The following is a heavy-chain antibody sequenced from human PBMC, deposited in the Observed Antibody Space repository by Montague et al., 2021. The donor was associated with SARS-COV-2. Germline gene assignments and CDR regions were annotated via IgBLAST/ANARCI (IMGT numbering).Heavy chain of an antibody. CDR2: VHYTGST. CDR3: AGAQNTCFIANCVNYFGV. CDR1: GDSISSYY. D-gene: IGHD1-1*01. J-gene: IGHJ4*02. Sequence: SETLSLTCEVSGDSISSYYWSWIRQSPGKGLEWIGYVHYTGSTEYNPSLKTRVTLSLDTPRNHFSLKLRSVTAADTAVYYCAGAQNTCFIANCVNYFGVWGLGALVTVSS. V-gene: IGHV4-59*01.